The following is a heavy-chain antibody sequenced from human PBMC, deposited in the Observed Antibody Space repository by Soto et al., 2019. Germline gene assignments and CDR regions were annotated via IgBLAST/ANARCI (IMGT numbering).Heavy chain of an antibody. CDR3: ARHLKLIYGSGTQTRRTRLTYFQP. CDR2: VYYRGNT. CDR1: DYSIRSSIYY. J-gene: IGHJ1*01. Sequence: SETLSLTCTFSDYSIRSSIYYLGWIRQPPGKGLEWIGNVYYRGNTYYNPSLESRVTISVDKSKNQFSLKLSSVSAADTAVYYCARHLKLIYGSGTQTRRTRLTYFQPWGQGTLVTVS. D-gene: IGHD3-10*01. V-gene: IGHV4-39*01.